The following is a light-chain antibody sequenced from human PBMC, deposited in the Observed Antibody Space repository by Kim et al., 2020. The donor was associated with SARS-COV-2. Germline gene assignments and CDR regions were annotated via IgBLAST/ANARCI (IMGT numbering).Light chain of an antibody. CDR1: SLRSYY. V-gene: IGLV3-19*01. CDR2: GKN. J-gene: IGLJ3*02. CDR3: NSRDSSGNHWV. Sequence: ALGKTVRITGQGGSLRSYYASWYQQKPGQAPVVVIYGKNNRPSGIPDRFSGSSSGNTASLTITGAQAEDEADYYCNSRDSSGNHWVFGGGTQLTVL.